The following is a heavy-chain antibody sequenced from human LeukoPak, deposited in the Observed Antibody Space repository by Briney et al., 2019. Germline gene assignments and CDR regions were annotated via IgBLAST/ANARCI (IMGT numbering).Heavy chain of an antibody. CDR3: ARNLITIFGVVIQAFAY. CDR1: GYTFTSYD. CDR2: MNPNSGNT. V-gene: IGHV1-8*01. Sequence: GASVKVSCKASGYTFTSYDINWVRQATGQGLEWMGWMNPNSGNTGYAQKFQGRVTMTRNTSISTPYMALSSLRSEDTAVYYCARNLITIFGVVIQAFAYWGQGTLVTVSS. J-gene: IGHJ4*02. D-gene: IGHD3-3*01.